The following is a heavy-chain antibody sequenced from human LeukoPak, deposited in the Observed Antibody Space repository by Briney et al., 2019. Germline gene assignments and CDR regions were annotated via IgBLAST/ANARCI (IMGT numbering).Heavy chain of an antibody. CDR3: ARCLGDGYNYYFDY. CDR1: GGSISSYY. V-gene: IGHV4-59*08. Sequence: PSETLSLTCTVSGGSISSYYWSRIRQPPGKGLEWIGYIYYSGSTNYNPSLKSRVTISVDTSKNQFSLKLSSVTAADTAVYYCARCLGDGYNYYFDYWGQGTLVTVSS. CDR2: IYYSGST. D-gene: IGHD5-24*01. J-gene: IGHJ4*02.